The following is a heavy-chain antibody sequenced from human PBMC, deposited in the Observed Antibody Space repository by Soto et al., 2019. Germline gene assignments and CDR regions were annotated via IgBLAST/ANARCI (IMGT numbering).Heavy chain of an antibody. CDR1: GFTFSDYY. Sequence: GGSLRLSCAASGFTFSDYYMSWIRQAPGKGLEWVSYISSSGSTIYYADSVKGRFTISRDNAKNSLYLQMNSLRAEDTAVYYCARDYGDYVFHDAFDIWGQGTMVTVSS. D-gene: IGHD4-17*01. J-gene: IGHJ3*02. V-gene: IGHV3-11*01. CDR3: ARDYGDYVFHDAFDI. CDR2: ISSSGSTI.